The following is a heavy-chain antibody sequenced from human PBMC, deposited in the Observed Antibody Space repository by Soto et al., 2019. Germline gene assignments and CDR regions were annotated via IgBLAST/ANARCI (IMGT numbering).Heavy chain of an antibody. D-gene: IGHD6-6*01. CDR2: TYYRSKWYN. Sequence: SQTLSLTCASSGDSVSSNSAAWNWIRQSPSRGLEWLGRTYYRSKWYNDYAVSVKSRITINPDTSKNQFSLQLNSVTPADTAVYCCARAEIAARLNYYYGMDVWGQGITVTVSS. V-gene: IGHV6-1*01. CDR3: ARAEIAARLNYYYGMDV. J-gene: IGHJ6*02. CDR1: GDSVSSNSAA.